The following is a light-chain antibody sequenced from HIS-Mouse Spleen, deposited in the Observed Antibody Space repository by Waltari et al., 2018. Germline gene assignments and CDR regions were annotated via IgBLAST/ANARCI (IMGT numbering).Light chain of an antibody. CDR2: KAS. CDR1: QSISSW. Sequence: DIQMTQSPSTLSASVGDRVTITRRACQSISSWLAWYQQKPGKAPKLLIYKASSVESGVPSRFSGSGSGTEFTLTISSLQPDDFATYYCQQYNSYSWTFGQGTKVEIK. J-gene: IGKJ1*01. CDR3: QQYNSYSWT. V-gene: IGKV1-5*03.